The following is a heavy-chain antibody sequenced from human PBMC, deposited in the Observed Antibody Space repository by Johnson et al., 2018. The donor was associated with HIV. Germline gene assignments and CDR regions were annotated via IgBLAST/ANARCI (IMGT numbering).Heavy chain of an antibody. CDR1: GFIVSSNY. Sequence: MLLVESGGGLVQPGGSLRLSCAASGFIVSSNYMNWVRQAPGKGLEWVSVIYSGGSTYYADSVKGRFTISRDNSKNTLYLQMNSLRAEDTAVYYCARVGGLYCSSTSCYKGDAFDIWGQGTMVTVSS. D-gene: IGHD2-2*02. V-gene: IGHV3-66*01. CDR3: ARVGGLYCSSTSCYKGDAFDI. J-gene: IGHJ3*02. CDR2: IYSGGST.